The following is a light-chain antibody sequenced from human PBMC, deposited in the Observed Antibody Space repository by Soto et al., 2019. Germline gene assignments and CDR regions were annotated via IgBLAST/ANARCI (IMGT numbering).Light chain of an antibody. CDR1: QSVTTAS. CDR2: GAS. V-gene: IGKV3-20*01. Sequence: EIVLTQSPGTLSLSPGERATLSCRASQSVTTASLAGYQQKPGQAPRLLIYGASSRATGIPDRFSGSGSGTDFTLTISRLEPEDFAVYYCQQYGSSPRTFGQGPKVEIK. CDR3: QQYGSSPRT. J-gene: IGKJ1*01.